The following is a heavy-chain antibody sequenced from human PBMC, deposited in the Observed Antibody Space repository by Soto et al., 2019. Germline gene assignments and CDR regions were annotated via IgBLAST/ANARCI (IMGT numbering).Heavy chain of an antibody. CDR1: GFTLNNYW. CDR3: ARGDIAAETFFYYYGMDL. CDR2: INGDATST. V-gene: IGHV3-74*01. Sequence: QLVESGGGLVQPGGSLRLSCAASGFTLNNYWMHWVRQAPGMGLVWVSRINGDATSTSYADSVKGRFTISRDNARNTLHLQMNSLRAEDTALYYCARGDIAAETFFYYYGMDLWGQGTTVTVS. D-gene: IGHD6-13*01. J-gene: IGHJ6*02.